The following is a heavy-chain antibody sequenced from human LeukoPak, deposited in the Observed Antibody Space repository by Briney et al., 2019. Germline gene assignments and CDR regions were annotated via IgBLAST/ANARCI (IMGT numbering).Heavy chain of an antibody. CDR3: ASGTAEAPLDN. CDR1: GFPFSSYA. Sequence: GGSLRLSCSASGFPFSSYAMHWVRQAPGKGLEYVSAISDSGGSTYYADSVKGRFTISRDSAKNSLYLQMNSLRADDTAVYYCASGTAEAPLDNWGQGTLVTVSS. V-gene: IGHV3-64*04. J-gene: IGHJ4*02. CDR2: ISDSGGST. D-gene: IGHD6-13*01.